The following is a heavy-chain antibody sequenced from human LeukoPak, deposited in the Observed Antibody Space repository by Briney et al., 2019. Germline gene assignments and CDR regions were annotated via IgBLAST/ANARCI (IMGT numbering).Heavy chain of an antibody. CDR3: AGDLLTWGAFDI. CDR1: GGSISSYY. Sequence: SETLSLTCTVSGGSISSYYWSWIRQPPGKGLEWIGYIYYSGSTNYNPSLKSRVTISVDTSKNQFSLKLSSVTAADTAVYFCAGDLLTWGAFDIRGQGTMVTVSS. V-gene: IGHV4-59*08. CDR2: IYYSGST. J-gene: IGHJ3*02. D-gene: IGHD7-27*01.